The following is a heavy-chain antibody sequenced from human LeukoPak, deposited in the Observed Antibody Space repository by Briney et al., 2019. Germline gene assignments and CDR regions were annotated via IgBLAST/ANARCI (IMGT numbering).Heavy chain of an antibody. Sequence: PSETLSLTCTVSGGSISSSNYYWGWIRQPPGKGPEWIGSIYYSGSTYYNPSLKSRVTISVDTSKNQFSLKLSSVTAADTAVYYCASRNDILTGYVFDFWGQGTLVTVSS. CDR1: GGSISSSNYY. CDR2: IYYSGST. J-gene: IGHJ4*02. D-gene: IGHD3-9*01. CDR3: ASRNDILTGYVFDF. V-gene: IGHV4-39*01.